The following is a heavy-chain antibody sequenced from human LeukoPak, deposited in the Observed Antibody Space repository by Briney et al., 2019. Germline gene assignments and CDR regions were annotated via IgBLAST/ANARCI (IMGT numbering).Heavy chain of an antibody. J-gene: IGHJ5*02. CDR3: ARDNSVGDTAWWFDP. Sequence: GASVKVSCKASGYTFTRYYMSWVRQAPGQGLEWMGIIIPGGGSTSYAQKFQGRLSLTRDMSTSTDYMELSSLRSEDTAVYYCARDNSVGDTAWWFDPWGQGTLVTVSS. CDR1: GYTFTRYY. D-gene: IGHD1-26*01. CDR2: IIPGGGST. V-gene: IGHV1-46*01.